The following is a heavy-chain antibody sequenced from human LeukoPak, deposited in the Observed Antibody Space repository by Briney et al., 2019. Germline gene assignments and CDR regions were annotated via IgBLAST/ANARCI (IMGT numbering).Heavy chain of an antibody. CDR1: GFTFNDHY. CDR3: ADLGSTSSSL. CDR2: IKNKAQRYTT. Sequence: GGSLRLSCVTPGFTFNDHYIDWVRQAPGKGLEWVGQIKNKAQRYTTQYVASVKGRFTISRDYSKNSVYLQMNSLGSEDTAVYFCADLGSTSSSLWGQGTLVTVSS. J-gene: IGHJ4*02. D-gene: IGHD1-26*01. V-gene: IGHV3-72*01.